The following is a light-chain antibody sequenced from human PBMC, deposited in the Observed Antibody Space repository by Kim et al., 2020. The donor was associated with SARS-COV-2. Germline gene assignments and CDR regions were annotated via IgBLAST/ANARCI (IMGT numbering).Light chain of an antibody. CDR2: GKN. CDR3: NSRDSSGNHWV. V-gene: IGLV3-19*01. J-gene: IGLJ3*02. CDR1: SLRIYY. Sequence: LGQPVRITCQGDSLRIYYASWYQQKPGQAPVLVIYGKNNRPSGIPDRFSGSSSGNTASLTITGAQAEDEADYYCNSRDSSGNHWVFGGGTKLTVL.